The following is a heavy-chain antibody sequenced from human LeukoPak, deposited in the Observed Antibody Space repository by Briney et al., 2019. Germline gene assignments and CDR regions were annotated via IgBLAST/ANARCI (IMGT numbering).Heavy chain of an antibody. J-gene: IGHJ4*02. D-gene: IGHD6-13*01. CDR2: IYYSGST. Sequence: SETLSLTCTVSGGSISSHYWSWIRQPAGKGLEWIGYIYYSGSTNYNPSLKSRVTISVDTSKNQFSLKLSSVTAADTAVYYCARDAASYFDFWGQGTLVTVSS. CDR1: GGSISSHY. CDR3: ARDAASYFDF. V-gene: IGHV4-59*11.